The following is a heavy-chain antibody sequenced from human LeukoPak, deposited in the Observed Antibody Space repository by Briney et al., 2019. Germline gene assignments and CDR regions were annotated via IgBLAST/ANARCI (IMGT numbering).Heavy chain of an antibody. D-gene: IGHD3-3*01. Sequence: SKTLSLTCTVSGGSISSGSYYWSWIRQPAGKGLEWIGRIYTSGSTNYNPSLKSRVTISVDTSKNQFSLKLSSVTAADTAVYYCARETYDFWSGYLYYFDYWGQGTLVTVSS. J-gene: IGHJ4*02. CDR3: ARETYDFWSGYLYYFDY. V-gene: IGHV4-61*02. CDR2: IYTSGST. CDR1: GGSISSGSYY.